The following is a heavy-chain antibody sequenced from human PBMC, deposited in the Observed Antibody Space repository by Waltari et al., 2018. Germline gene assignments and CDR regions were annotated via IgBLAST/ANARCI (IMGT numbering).Heavy chain of an antibody. CDR3: ARDPGPIVGAPDY. CDR2: INPKNGDT. V-gene: IGHV1-2*02. CDR1: GSRFTDYH. Sequence: QVQLVQSGPEVKKPGASVKVSCQASGSRFTDYHLHWVRQTPGQGLEWLGWINPKNGDTGYAQNFLGRVTMTRDTSINTVYMDLSGLRSDDTAVFYCARDPGPIVGAPDYWGQGTLVTVSS. D-gene: IGHD1-26*01. J-gene: IGHJ4*02.